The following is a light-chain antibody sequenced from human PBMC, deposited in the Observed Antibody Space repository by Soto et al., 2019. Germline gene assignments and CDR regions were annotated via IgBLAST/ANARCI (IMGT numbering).Light chain of an antibody. CDR2: ENN. J-gene: IGLJ1*01. CDR3: AGWDADLRGFV. V-gene: IGLV1-40*01. Sequence: QSVLTQPPSVSGAPGQRVTISCTGSSSNIGAGYDVHWYQHLPGTAPKLLIYENNQRPSGVPDRFSGSKSGTSASLAISGLQSEDEADYFCAGWDADLRGFVFGTGTKVTVL. CDR1: SSNIGAGYD.